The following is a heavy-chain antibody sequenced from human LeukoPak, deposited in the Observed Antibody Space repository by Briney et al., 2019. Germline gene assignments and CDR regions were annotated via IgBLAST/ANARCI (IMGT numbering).Heavy chain of an antibody. CDR1: GRSLSSGSYY. D-gene: IGHD5-24*01. CDR2: IYSSRSP. V-gene: IGHV4-61*02. CDR3: ARDGLEMATFYFDY. J-gene: IGHJ4*02. Sequence: SQTLSLTCTVSGRSLSSGSYYWSWIRQPAGKGLEWIGRIYSSRSPNYNPSLKSRVNLSVDTSKNHSSLKLSSVTAADTAVYYCARDGLEMATFYFDYWGQGTLVTVSS.